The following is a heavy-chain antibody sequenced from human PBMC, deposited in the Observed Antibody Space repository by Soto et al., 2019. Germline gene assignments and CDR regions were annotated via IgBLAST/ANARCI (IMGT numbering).Heavy chain of an antibody. J-gene: IGHJ6*02. V-gene: IGHV1-18*01. D-gene: IGHD2-2*01. Sequence: QVQLVQSGVEVKKPGASVTVSCKASGYTFTNYGISWVRQAPGQGLEWMGWISAYNGNTNYAQRLQGRVTMTTDTCTSTAYMEVRSLRSDDTAVYYCARLGDCGSTSCRYYYYYGMDVWGQGTTVTVSS. CDR3: ARLGDCGSTSCRYYYYYGMDV. CDR1: GYTFTNYG. CDR2: ISAYNGNT.